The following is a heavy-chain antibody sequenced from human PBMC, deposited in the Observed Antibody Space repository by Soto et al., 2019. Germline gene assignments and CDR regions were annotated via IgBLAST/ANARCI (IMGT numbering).Heavy chain of an antibody. CDR2: IIPIFGTA. V-gene: IGHV1-69*13. CDR1: GGTFSSYA. Sequence: SVKVSCKASGGTFSSYAISWVRQAPGQGLEWMGGIIPIFGTANYAQKFQGRVTITADESTSTAYMEPSSLRSEDTAVYYCARAAWGQGYCSSTSCFADYYYYGMDVWGQGTTVTVSS. D-gene: IGHD2-2*01. CDR3: ARAAWGQGYCSSTSCFADYYYYGMDV. J-gene: IGHJ6*02.